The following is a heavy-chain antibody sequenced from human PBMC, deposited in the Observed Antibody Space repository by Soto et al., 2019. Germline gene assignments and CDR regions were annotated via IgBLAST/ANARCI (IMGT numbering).Heavy chain of an antibody. CDR2: IWYDGSNK. V-gene: IGHV3-33*01. D-gene: IGHD3-22*01. J-gene: IGHJ4*02. Sequence: PGGSLRLSCAASGFTFSSYGMHWVRQAPGKGLEWLAVIWYDGSNKYYADSVKGRFTISRDNSKNTLYLQMNSLRAEDTAVYYCARDYYKYYDSSGYYRSPAYWGQGTLVTVSS. CDR3: ARDYYKYYDSSGYYRSPAY. CDR1: GFTFSSYG.